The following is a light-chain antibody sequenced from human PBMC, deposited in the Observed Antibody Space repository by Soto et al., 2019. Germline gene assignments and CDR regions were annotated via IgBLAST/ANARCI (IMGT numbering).Light chain of an antibody. CDR3: QQYNNWPPWT. V-gene: IGKV1-9*01. J-gene: IGKJ1*01. Sequence: DIHLTQSPSLLSASVGDRVTITCRASQGISQYVAWYQQKPGKAPKLLIYTATVLQGGVPSRFSGTGSGTEFILTISSLQPEDFATYYCQQYNNWPPWTFGQGTKVDIK. CDR1: QGISQY. CDR2: TAT.